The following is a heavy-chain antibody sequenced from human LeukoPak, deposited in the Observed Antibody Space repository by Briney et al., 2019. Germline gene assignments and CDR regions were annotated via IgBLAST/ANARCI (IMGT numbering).Heavy chain of an antibody. CDR1: GGSISSYY. J-gene: IGHJ6*03. CDR3: ARAYGSYYYYYMDV. CDR2: IYYSGST. V-gene: IGHV4-59*01. D-gene: IGHD4-17*01. Sequence: SETLSLTWTVSGGSISSYYWSWIRQPPGKGLEWIGYIYYSGSTNYNPSLKSRVTISVDTSKNQFSLKLSSVTAADTAVYYCARAYGSYYYYYMDVWGKGTTVTVS.